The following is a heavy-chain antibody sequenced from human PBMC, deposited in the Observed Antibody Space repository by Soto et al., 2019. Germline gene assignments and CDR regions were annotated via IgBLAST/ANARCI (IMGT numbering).Heavy chain of an antibody. V-gene: IGHV1-3*01. Sequence: VASVKVSCKASGYTFTSYAMHWVRQAPGQRLEWMGWINAGNGNTKYSQKFQGRVTITRDTSASTAYMELSSLRSEDTAVYYCARGGSTGDFWSGYSDYYYYGMDVWGQGTTVTVSS. J-gene: IGHJ6*02. CDR1: GYTFTSYA. D-gene: IGHD3-3*01. CDR3: ARGGSTGDFWSGYSDYYYYGMDV. CDR2: INAGNGNT.